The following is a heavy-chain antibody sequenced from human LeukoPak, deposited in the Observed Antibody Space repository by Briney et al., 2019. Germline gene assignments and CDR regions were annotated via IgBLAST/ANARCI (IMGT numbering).Heavy chain of an antibody. CDR2: IFYSGIS. Sequence: SETLSLTCTVSGDSISRYYWSWIRQSPGKGLEWIGYIFYSGISNYNPSLKSRVTVSVDTSKNQVPLKLRSVTAADTAVYYCAGLFSGYDPFDYWGQGTLVTVSS. J-gene: IGHJ4*02. D-gene: IGHD5-12*01. CDR1: GDSISRYY. V-gene: IGHV4-59*03. CDR3: AGLFSGYDPFDY.